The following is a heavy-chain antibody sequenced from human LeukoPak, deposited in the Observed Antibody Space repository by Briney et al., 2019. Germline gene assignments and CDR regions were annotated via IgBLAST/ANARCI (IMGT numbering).Heavy chain of an antibody. CDR2: ISGTSKYI. V-gene: IGHV3-21*01. D-gene: IGHD3-3*01. J-gene: IGHJ6*03. Sequence: GGSLRLSCAASGFTFSSYAMHWVRQAPGKGLEWVASISGTSKYILYSESLKGRFSISRDNSKNSLYLQMNSLRVEDTAVYYCAREPQQFLEWLFDASPDYYYYMDVWGKGTTVTVSS. CDR3: AREPQQFLEWLFDASPDYYYYMDV. CDR1: GFTFSSYA.